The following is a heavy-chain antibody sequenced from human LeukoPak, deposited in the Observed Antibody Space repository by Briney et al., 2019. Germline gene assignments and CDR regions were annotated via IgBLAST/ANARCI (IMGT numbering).Heavy chain of an antibody. CDR3: ARESESTFDI. J-gene: IGHJ3*02. V-gene: IGHV4-61*02. CDR1: GGSISSGSYY. CDR2: IYTSGST. D-gene: IGHD6-6*01. Sequence: SQTLSLTCTVSGGSISSGSYYWSWIRQPAGKGLEWIGRIYTSGSTNYNPSLKSRVTISVDTSKNQFSLKLSSVTAADTAVYYCARESESTFDIWGQGAMVTVSS.